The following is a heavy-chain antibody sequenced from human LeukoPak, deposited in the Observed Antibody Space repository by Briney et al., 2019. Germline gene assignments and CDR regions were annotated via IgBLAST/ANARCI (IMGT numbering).Heavy chain of an antibody. V-gene: IGHV5-10-1*01. CDR1: GYSFTSYW. CDR2: IDPNDSYT. CDR3: ARQTLVGAKKPDYYYGMDV. Sequence: GESLKISSKGSGYSFTSYWISWVRQMPGKGLEWMGRIDPNDSYTNYSPSFQSHVTISADKSISTAYLQWSSLKASDTAMYYCARQTLVGAKKPDYYYGMDVWGQGTTVTVSS. J-gene: IGHJ6*02. D-gene: IGHD1-26*01.